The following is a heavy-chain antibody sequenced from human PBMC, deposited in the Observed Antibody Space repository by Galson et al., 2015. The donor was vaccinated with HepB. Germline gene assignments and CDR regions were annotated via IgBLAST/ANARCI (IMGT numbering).Heavy chain of an antibody. V-gene: IGHV3-74*01. Sequence: SLRLSCAVSGITFSTYWMHWVRQAPGKGLVWVSRINSDGSRTNYADSVQGRFTISRDNANNTLYLHMNGLRAADTGVYFCARGAGYSSGYYYFDYWGPGTLVTVSS. D-gene: IGHD6-25*01. CDR3: ARGAGYSSGYYYFDY. CDR1: GITFSTYW. J-gene: IGHJ4*02. CDR2: INSDGSRT.